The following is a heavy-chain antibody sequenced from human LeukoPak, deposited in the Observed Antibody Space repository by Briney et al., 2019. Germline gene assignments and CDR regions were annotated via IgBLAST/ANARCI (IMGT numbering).Heavy chain of an antibody. V-gene: IGHV3-23*01. Sequence: GGSLRLSCAASGFXFSNYAISWVRQAPGKGLEWVSFISGGGGNTYYADSVKGRFAISRDNSKDTLFLQMNSLRAEDTAVYYCAKGVVGASSAAAAGYFDFWGQGTLVTVSS. CDR2: ISGGGGNT. CDR1: GFXFSNYA. CDR3: AKGVVGASSAAAAGYFDF. J-gene: IGHJ4*02. D-gene: IGHD1-26*01.